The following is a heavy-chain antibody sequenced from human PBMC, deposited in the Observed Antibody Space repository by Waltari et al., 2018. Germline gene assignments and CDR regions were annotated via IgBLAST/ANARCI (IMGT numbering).Heavy chain of an antibody. CDR1: GYSFTSFD. J-gene: IGHJ4*02. D-gene: IGHD4-17*01. CDR3: AREFYYSDAFTGV. Sequence: VQLVQSGAEVKKPGASVKVSCKASGYSFTSFDIYWVRKAAGQGLEWMGWMNPDSSNTGYAEKFQGRVTMTRDTSISTAYMELSSLRSEDTAVYYCAREFYYSDAFTGVWGQGTLVTVSS. CDR2: MNPDSSNT. V-gene: IGHV1-8*01.